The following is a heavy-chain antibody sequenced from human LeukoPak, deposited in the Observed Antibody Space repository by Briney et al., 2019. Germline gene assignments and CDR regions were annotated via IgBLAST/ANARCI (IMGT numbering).Heavy chain of an antibody. J-gene: IGHJ5*02. CDR2: ISTYDGNA. V-gene: IGHV1-18*01. D-gene: IGHD6-19*01. CDR3: ARGHIIAVAGYNWFDP. Sequence: ASVKVSCKSSGYIFTKYGISWVRQAPGQGLEWMGWISTYDGNANYAQQLQGRVTMTKDTSTSTAYMELRSLISDDTAVYYCARGHIIAVAGYNWFDPWGQGTLVTVSS. CDR1: GYIFTKYG.